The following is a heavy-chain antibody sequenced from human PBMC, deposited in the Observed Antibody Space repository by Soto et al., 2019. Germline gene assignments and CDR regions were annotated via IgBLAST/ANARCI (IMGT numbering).Heavy chain of an antibody. J-gene: IGHJ6*02. CDR3: ARTINFGLPGNGMDV. V-gene: IGHV3-74*03. CDR2: ISNDGSRI. D-gene: IGHD3-16*01. CDR1: GLIFNFYS. Sequence: GGSLRLSCAASGLIFNFYSMHWVRQVPGKGLTWVSRISNDGSRIAYADSVKGRFTISRDNAKNTLYLQMNSLRAEDTAVYYCARTINFGLPGNGMDVWGQGATVTVSS.